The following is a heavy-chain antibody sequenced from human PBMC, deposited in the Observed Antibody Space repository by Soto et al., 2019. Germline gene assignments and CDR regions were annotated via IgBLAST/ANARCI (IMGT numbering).Heavy chain of an antibody. V-gene: IGHV3-23*01. D-gene: IGHD6-13*01. CDR2: ISGSGGST. CDR1: GFTFSSYA. Sequence: GGSLRLSCAASGFTFSSYAMSWVRQAPGKGLEWVSAISGSGGSTYYADSVKGRFTISRDNSKNTLYLQMNSLRAEDAAVYSCAKDLHSSSSEEDAFDIWGQGTIVTVS. CDR3: AKDLHSSSSEEDAFDI. J-gene: IGHJ3*02.